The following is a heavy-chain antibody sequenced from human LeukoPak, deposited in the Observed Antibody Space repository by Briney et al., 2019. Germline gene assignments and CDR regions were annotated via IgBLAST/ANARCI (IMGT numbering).Heavy chain of an antibody. CDR2: IWYDGSKK. J-gene: IGHJ4*02. D-gene: IGHD6-13*01. Sequence: GGSLRLSCAASGFTFSSYEMNWVRQAPGKGLEWVALIWYDGSKKYYADSVKGRFTISRDNSKNTLFLQMDSLRAEDTALYYCARDITSSWYDYWGQGTLVTVSS. V-gene: IGHV3-33*08. CDR3: ARDITSSWYDY. CDR1: GFTFSSYE.